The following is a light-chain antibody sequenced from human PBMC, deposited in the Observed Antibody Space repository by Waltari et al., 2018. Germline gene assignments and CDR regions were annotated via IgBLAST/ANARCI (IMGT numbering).Light chain of an antibody. CDR3: QQSYSTPWT. J-gene: IGKJ1*01. V-gene: IGKV1-39*01. CDR1: QSVRNF. CDR2: ATS. Sequence: DIQMTQSPSSLSASVGDRVTITCRASQSVRNFLNWYQQEPGKAPKLLIYATSSLQTGVPSRFSGSGSGTDFTLSISSLQPEDFAIYFCQQSYSTPWTFGQGTKVEIK.